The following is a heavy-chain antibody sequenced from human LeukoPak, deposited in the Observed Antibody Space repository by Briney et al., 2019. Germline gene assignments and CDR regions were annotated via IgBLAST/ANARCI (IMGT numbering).Heavy chain of an antibody. CDR2: IYHTGHS. J-gene: IGHJ5*01. CDR1: GGSISSNGYY. CDR3: ARHCIGGTCYDS. D-gene: IGHD2-15*01. Sequence: SETLSLTCSVSGGSISSNGYYWGWIRQPPGKGLEWIGYIYHTGHSNYNPSLKGRVTMSVDTSKNHLSLNLTTVTAADSAVYYCARHCIGGTCYDSWGQGTLVTVSS. V-gene: IGHV4-61*05.